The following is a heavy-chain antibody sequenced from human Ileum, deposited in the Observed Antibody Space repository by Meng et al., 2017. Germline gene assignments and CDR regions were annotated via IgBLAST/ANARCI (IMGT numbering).Heavy chain of an antibody. V-gene: IGHV3-21*01. CDR2: ISSSNSYI. CDR1: GFTFSSYS. J-gene: IGHJ2*01. D-gene: IGHD3-22*01. Sequence: GGSLRLSCAASGFTFSSYSMNWVRQAPGKGLEWVSSISSSNSYIYYADSVKGRFTISRDNAKNSLYLQMNSLRAEDTAVYYCAGGRYYDSSGYYWHDWYFDLWGRGTLVTVSS. CDR3: AGGRYYDSSGYYWHDWYFDL.